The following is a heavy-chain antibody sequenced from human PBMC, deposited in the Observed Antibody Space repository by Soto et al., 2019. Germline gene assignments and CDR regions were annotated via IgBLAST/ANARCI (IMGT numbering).Heavy chain of an antibody. CDR2: IYYSGST. V-gene: IGHV4-59*01. Sequence: PSETLSLTCTVSGGSISTYYSSWIRQPPGKGLEWIGYIYYSGSTNYNPSLKSRVTISVDTSKNLFSLKLSSVTAADTAVYYCARSSGCSGGSCFFFDYWGQGTLVTVSS. D-gene: IGHD2-15*01. J-gene: IGHJ4*02. CDR3: ARSSGCSGGSCFFFDY. CDR1: GGSISTYY.